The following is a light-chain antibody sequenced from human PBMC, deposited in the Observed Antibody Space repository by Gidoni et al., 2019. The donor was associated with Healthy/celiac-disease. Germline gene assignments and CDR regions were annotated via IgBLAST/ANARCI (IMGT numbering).Light chain of an antibody. J-gene: IGLJ1*01. CDR1: SSDVGGYNY. V-gene: IGLV2-14*03. Sequence: QSALTQPGSVSGSPGQSITISCTGTSSDVGGYNYVSWYQQHPGKAPKLMIYDVSKRPSRVSNRFSGSKSGNTASLTISGLQAEDEADYYCSSYTSSSTLVVFGTGTKVTVL. CDR3: SSYTSSSTLVV. CDR2: DVS.